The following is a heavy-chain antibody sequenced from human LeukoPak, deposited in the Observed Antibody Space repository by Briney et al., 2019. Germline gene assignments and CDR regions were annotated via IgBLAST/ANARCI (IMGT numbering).Heavy chain of an antibody. CDR3: ARATYYYDSSDYYPLGY. CDR2: IKQDGSEK. CDR1: GFTFSSYW. J-gene: IGHJ4*02. Sequence: GGSLRLSCAASGFTFSSYWMSWVRPAPGKGLEWVANIKQDGSEKYYVYSVKGRFTISGDNAKNSLYLQMNSLRAEDTAVYYCARATYYYDSSDYYPLGYWGQGTLVTVSS. D-gene: IGHD3-22*01. V-gene: IGHV3-7*01.